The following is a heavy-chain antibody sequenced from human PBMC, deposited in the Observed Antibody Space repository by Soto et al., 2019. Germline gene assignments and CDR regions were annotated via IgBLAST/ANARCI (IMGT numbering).Heavy chain of an antibody. V-gene: IGHV3-33*01. D-gene: IGHD6-13*01. Sequence: QVQLVESGGGVVQPGRSLRLSCAASGFTFSSYGMHWVRQAPGKGLEWVAVIWYDGSNKYYADSVKGRFTISGDNSKNTLYLQMNGLRAEDTAVYYCARDRKLQQRGHYDYGMDVWGQGTTVTVSS. CDR3: ARDRKLQQRGHYDYGMDV. CDR2: IWYDGSNK. J-gene: IGHJ6*02. CDR1: GFTFSSYG.